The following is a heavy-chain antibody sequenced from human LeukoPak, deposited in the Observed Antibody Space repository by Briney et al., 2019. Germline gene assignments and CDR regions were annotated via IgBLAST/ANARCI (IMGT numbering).Heavy chain of an antibody. J-gene: IGHJ4*02. CDR1: GYTFTSYY. Sequence: ASVKVSCKASGYTFTSYYMHWVRQAPGQGLEWMGIINPSGGSTSYAQKFQGRVTMTEDTSTDTAYMELSSLRSEDTAVYYCATDYSSGWCLPGYWGQGTLVTVSS. V-gene: IGHV1-46*01. CDR3: ATDYSSGWCLPGY. D-gene: IGHD6-19*01. CDR2: INPSGGST.